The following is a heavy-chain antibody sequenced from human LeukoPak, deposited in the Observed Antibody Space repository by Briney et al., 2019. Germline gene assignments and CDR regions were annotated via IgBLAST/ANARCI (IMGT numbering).Heavy chain of an antibody. CDR1: GGSISSYY. CDR3: ARHRITMVRGVMGLESFDY. V-gene: IGHV4-59*01. CDR2: IYYSGST. Sequence: SETLSLTCTVSGGSISSYYWSWIRQPPGKGLEWIGYIYYSGSTNYNPSLKSRVTISVDTSKNQFSLKLSSVTAADTAVYYCARHRITMVRGVMGLESFDYRGQGTLVTVSS. D-gene: IGHD3-10*01. J-gene: IGHJ4*02.